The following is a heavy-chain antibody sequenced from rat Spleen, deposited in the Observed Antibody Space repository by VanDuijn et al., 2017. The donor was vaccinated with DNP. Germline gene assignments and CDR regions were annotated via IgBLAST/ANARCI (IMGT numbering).Heavy chain of an antibody. V-gene: IGHV5-7*01. D-gene: IGHD1-3*01. CDR3: GNWDNFGTYTMDA. Sequence: EVQLVESGGGLVQPGRSLKLSCAASGFSFSDSAMAWVRQSPKMGLEWVATIIYDGSHTFYRDSVQGRFIISRDNAKTTLNLQMNSLRSEDTATYYCGNWDNFGTYTMDARGPGTSVTVSS. CDR2: IIYDGSHT. J-gene: IGHJ4*01. CDR1: GFSFSDSA.